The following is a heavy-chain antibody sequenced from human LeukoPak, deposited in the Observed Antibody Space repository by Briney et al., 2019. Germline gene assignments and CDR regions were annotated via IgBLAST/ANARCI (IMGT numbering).Heavy chain of an antibody. CDR1: GFTFSSYG. CDR3: AREYYDFWSGYYRGDYFDY. D-gene: IGHD3-3*01. CDR2: ISYDGSNK. Sequence: QPGGSLRLSCAASGFTFSSYGMHWVRQAPGKGLEWVAVISYDGSNKYYADTVKGRFTISRDNSKNTLYLQMNSLRAEDTAVYYCAREYYDFWSGYYRGDYFDYWGQGTLVTVSS. J-gene: IGHJ4*02. V-gene: IGHV3-30*03.